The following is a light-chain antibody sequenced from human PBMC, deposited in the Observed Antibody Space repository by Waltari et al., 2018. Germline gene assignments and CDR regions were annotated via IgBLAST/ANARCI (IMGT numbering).Light chain of an antibody. CDR3: QQYGGSPLT. J-gene: IGKJ3*01. CDR2: GAS. CDR1: QSVGTSV. Sequence: ELVLTQSPGTLSLSPGERATLSCRASQSVGTSVAWYQQKPGQAPRLLIYGASSRATGIPDRFSGSGSATDFTLTISRLGPEDIAVYFCQQYGGSPLTFGPGTKVDIK. V-gene: IGKV3-20*01.